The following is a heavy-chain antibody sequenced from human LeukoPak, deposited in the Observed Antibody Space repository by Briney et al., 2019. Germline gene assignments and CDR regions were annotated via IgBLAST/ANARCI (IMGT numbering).Heavy chain of an antibody. J-gene: IGHJ4*02. CDR2: INPSGGST. CDR3: ARPFTADSSGYYAPFDY. D-gene: IGHD3-22*01. Sequence: AASVKVSCKASGYTFTSYYMHWVRQAPGQGLEWIGIINPSGGSTSYAQKFQGRVTMTRDTSTSTVYMELSSLRSEDTAVYHCARPFTADSSGYYAPFDYWGQGTLVTVSS. V-gene: IGHV1-46*01. CDR1: GYTFTSYY.